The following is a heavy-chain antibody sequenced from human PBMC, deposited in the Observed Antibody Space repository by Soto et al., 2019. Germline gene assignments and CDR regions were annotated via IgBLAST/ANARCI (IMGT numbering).Heavy chain of an antibody. CDR2: IYYKGSA. Sequence: PSETLSLTCTVSGGSVSGGIYYWSWIRQPPGKGLEWIAYIYYKGSANYNPSLKSRVTISLDTSKNQFSLKLNSVTAADTAVYFCARVNGGPYYSDYWGRGTLVTVSS. J-gene: IGHJ4*02. D-gene: IGHD2-8*01. CDR1: GGSVSGGIYY. CDR3: ARVNGGPYYSDY. V-gene: IGHV4-61*01.